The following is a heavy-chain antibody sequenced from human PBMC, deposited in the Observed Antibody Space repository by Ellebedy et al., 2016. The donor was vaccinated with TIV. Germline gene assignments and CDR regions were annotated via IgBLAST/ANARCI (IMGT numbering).Heavy chain of an antibody. D-gene: IGHD3-3*01. CDR2: MNPNSGNT. CDR3: ASGFLERIIEQKPYYMDV. CDR1: GYTFTNYD. V-gene: IGHV1-8*03. Sequence: ASVKVSXKASGYTFTNYDINWVRQATGQGLEWMGWMNPNSGNTGHTQKFQGRVTITADESTSTAYMELSSLRSEDTAVHYCASGFLERIIEQKPYYMDVWGKGTTVTVSS. J-gene: IGHJ6*03.